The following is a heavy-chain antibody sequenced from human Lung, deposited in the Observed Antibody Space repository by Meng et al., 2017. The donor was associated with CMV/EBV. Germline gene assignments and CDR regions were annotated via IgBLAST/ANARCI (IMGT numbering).Heavy chain of an antibody. CDR2: IYLRDSET. CDR1: GYNFW. Sequence: GEXXKISCEAPGYNFWIGWVRQMPGKGLEWMGIIYLRDSETKYSPSFQGQVTISADKSINTAYLQWSSLKASDTAMYYCARLSDDILTGYFVPPFDYWGQGXLLTVSS. J-gene: IGHJ4*02. CDR3: ARLSDDILTGYFVPPFDY. V-gene: IGHV5-51*01. D-gene: IGHD3-9*01.